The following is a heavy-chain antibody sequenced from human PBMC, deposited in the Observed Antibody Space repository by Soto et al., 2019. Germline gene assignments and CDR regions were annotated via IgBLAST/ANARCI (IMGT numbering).Heavy chain of an antibody. CDR1: GGSISSGDYY. D-gene: IGHD3-22*01. CDR3: ARGRYYYDSSGQANWFDP. CDR2: IYYSGST. Sequence: SETLSLTCTVSGGSISSGDYYWSWIRQPPGKGLEWMGYIYYSGSTYYNPSLKSRVTISVDTSKNQFSLKLSSVTAADTAVYYCARGRYYYDSSGQANWFDPWGQGTLVTVSS. V-gene: IGHV4-30-4*01. J-gene: IGHJ5*02.